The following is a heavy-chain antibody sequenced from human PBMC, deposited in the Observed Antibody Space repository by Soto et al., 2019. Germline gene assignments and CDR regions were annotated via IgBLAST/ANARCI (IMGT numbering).Heavy chain of an antibody. V-gene: IGHV3-23*01. CDR3: AKALYGGFTY. CDR1: GFTFSVYA. CDR2: ISGSGDST. Sequence: EVRLLESGGGLVQPGGSLRLSCAASGFTFSVYAISWVRQAPGKGLEWFSGISGSGDSTHYADSVKGRFTVSRDNSQSLLYLHTHSLRAEDTAIYYCAKALYGGFTYWGQGTLVTVSS. D-gene: IGHD3-10*01. J-gene: IGHJ4*02.